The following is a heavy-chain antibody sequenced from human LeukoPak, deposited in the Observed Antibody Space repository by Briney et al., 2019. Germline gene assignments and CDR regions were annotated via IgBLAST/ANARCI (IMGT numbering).Heavy chain of an antibody. J-gene: IGHJ3*02. CDR1: GGSISSSSYY. CDR3: ARQTDYYDSSGYYIDAFDI. V-gene: IGHV4-39*01. D-gene: IGHD3-22*01. CDR2: IYYSGST. Sequence: PSETLSLTCTVSGGSISSSSYYWGWIRRPPGKGLEWIGSIYYSGSTYYNPSLKSRVTISVDTSKNQFSLKLSSVTAADTAVYYCARQTDYYDSSGYYIDAFDIWGQGTMVTVSS.